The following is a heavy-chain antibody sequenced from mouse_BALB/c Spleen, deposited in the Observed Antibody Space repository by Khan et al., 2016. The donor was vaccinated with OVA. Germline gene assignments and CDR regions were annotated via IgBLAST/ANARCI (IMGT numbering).Heavy chain of an antibody. CDR3: ARDPYYYGSKYAMDY. D-gene: IGHD1-1*01. V-gene: IGHV5-6-3*01. J-gene: IGHJ4*01. CDR1: GFTFSRYG. CDR2: INSNGGST. Sequence: EVELVESGGGLVQPGGSLKLSCAASGFTFSRYGMSWVRQTPDKRLELVATINSNGGSTYYPDSVKGRFTISRDNVKNTLFLQMSSLKSEDTAMYYCARDPYYYGSKYAMDYWGQGTSVTVSS.